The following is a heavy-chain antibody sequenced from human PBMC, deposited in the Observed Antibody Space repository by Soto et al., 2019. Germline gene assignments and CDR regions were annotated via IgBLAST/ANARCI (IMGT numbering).Heavy chain of an antibody. D-gene: IGHD2-2*01. CDR2: IREDGSEK. J-gene: IGHJ3*01. V-gene: IGHV3-7*03. CDR1: GFTFSSYW. Sequence: GGSLRLSCAASGFTFSSYWMNWVRQAPGKGLEWVANIREDGSEKYYVDSVKGRFTISRDNAKKSLYLQMYSLRAEDTAVYYCAREEYCSSTSCLGAFDFWGQGTTVPVSS. CDR3: AREEYCSSTSCLGAFDF.